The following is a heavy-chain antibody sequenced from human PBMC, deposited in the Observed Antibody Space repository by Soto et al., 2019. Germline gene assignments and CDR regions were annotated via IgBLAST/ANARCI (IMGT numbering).Heavy chain of an antibody. CDR3: ARAERGSLFDY. V-gene: IGHV4-30-4*01. CDR1: GGSISSRDYY. D-gene: IGHD5-12*01. Sequence: SETLSLTCTVSGGSISSRDYYWSWIRQPPGKGLEWIGYIYYSGSTYYNPSLKSRITISVDTSKNQFSLKLSSVTAADTAVYYCARAERGSLFDYWGQGTLVTVSS. J-gene: IGHJ4*02. CDR2: IYYSGST.